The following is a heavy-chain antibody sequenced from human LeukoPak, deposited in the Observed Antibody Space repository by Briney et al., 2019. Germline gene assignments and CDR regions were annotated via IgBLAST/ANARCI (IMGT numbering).Heavy chain of an antibody. V-gene: IGHV1-2*06. J-gene: IGHJ4*02. CDR2: INPNSGGT. CDR3: ARGSRYSSGWHIGY. Sequence: ASVKVSCKASGYTFTGYYMHWVRQAPGRGLEWMGRINPNSGGTNYAQKFQGRVTMTRDTSISTAYMELSRLRSDDTAVYYCARGSRYSSGWHIGYWGQGTLVTVSS. CDR1: GYTFTGYY. D-gene: IGHD6-19*01.